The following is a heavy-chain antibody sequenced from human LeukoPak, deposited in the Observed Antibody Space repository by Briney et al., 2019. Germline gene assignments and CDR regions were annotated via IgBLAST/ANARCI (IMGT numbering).Heavy chain of an antibody. V-gene: IGHV3-72*01. CDR3: VRGYNSFDQ. CDR1: GFTFSSYE. CDR2: TTNKAHGHTT. Sequence: GGSLRLSCAASGFTFSSYEMNWVRQAPGKGLEWVGRTTNKAHGHTTICAASFRDRFTFSRDDSKNSLYLQMNSLQTGDTAVYYCVRGYNSFDQWGQGTLVTVSS. D-gene: IGHD1-14*01. J-gene: IGHJ4*02.